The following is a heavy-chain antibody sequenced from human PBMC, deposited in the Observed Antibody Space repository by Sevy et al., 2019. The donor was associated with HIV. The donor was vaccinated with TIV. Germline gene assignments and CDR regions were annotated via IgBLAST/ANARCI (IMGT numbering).Heavy chain of an antibody. Sequence: GSLRLSCAASGFTFSNAWMSWVRQAPGKGLEWVGRIKRKTDGGTTDYAEPVKGRFTISRDDSKNTLYLQMNSLKTEDTAVYYCTTDSGYYFDYWGQGTLVTVSS. CDR1: GFTFSNAW. J-gene: IGHJ4*02. V-gene: IGHV3-15*01. D-gene: IGHD2-15*01. CDR2: IKRKTDGGTT. CDR3: TTDSGYYFDY.